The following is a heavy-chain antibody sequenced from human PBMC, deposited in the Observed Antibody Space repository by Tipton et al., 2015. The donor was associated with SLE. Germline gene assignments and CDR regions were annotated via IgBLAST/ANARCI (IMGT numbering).Heavy chain of an antibody. CDR3: AGAWQGYCSGGTCYVLDY. J-gene: IGHJ4*02. CDR2: IYYSGST. V-gene: IGHV4-59*01. CDR1: GGSISTYY. Sequence: TLSLTCTVSGGSISTYYWNWIRQPPGKGLEWIGYIYYSGSTNYNPSLKSRVTISVDTSKNQFSLKLSSVTPADTAVYYCAGAWQGYCSGGTCYVLDYWGQGTLVTVSS. D-gene: IGHD2-15*01.